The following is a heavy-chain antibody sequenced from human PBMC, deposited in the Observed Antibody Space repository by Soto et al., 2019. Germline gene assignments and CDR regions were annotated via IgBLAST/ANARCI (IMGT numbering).Heavy chain of an antibody. CDR2: ISAYNGNT. CDR3: ARAAGAMIRPHWLDY. D-gene: IGHD3-22*01. Sequence: QVQLVQSGAEVKKPGASVKVSCKASGYTFTSYGISWVRQAPGQGLEWMGWISAYNGNTNYAQKLQGRVTMTTDTATSTADMELRRLRSDDTAVYYCARAAGAMIRPHWLDYWGQGTLVTVSS. V-gene: IGHV1-18*01. J-gene: IGHJ4*02. CDR1: GYTFTSYG.